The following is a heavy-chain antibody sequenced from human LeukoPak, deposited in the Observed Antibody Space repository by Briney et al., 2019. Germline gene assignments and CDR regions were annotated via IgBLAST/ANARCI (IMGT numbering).Heavy chain of an antibody. CDR3: AKLSVSVIAVATKGAAFDV. D-gene: IGHD6-19*01. CDR1: GSTFSNFG. J-gene: IGHJ3*01. V-gene: IGHV3-30*18. Sequence: GTSLRLSCAASGSTFSNFGMHWVRQAPGRGLEWVAVASYDGTDKYYGDSVKGRFTISRDNSRNTLYLQMNSLTTEDTAVYYCAKLSVSVIAVATKGAAFDVWGQGTMVIVSS. CDR2: ASYDGTDK.